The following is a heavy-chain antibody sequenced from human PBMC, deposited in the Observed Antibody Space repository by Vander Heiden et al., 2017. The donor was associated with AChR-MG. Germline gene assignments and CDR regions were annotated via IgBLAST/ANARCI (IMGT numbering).Heavy chain of an antibody. J-gene: IGHJ4*01. CDR2: IYHSGET. Sequence: QVQLQESGPGLVKPTQTLSLTCTVSGHSIGSTTGYYWSWIRQRPGKGLEWIAYIYHSGETFYNPSFQSRVSISVDMPKSQFSLTLNSVTAADTALYYCARRLTFHYFDYWGHGTKVTVSS. CDR1: GHSIGSTTGYY. CDR3: ARRLTFHYFDY. V-gene: IGHV4-31*03.